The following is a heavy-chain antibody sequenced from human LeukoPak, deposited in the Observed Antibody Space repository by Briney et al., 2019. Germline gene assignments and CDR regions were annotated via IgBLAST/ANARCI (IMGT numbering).Heavy chain of an antibody. D-gene: IGHD2-21*01. Sequence: SETLSLTCTVSGGSISSSSYYWGWIRQPPGKGLEWIGYIYYSGSTYYNPSLKSRVTISVDTSKNQFSLKLSSVTAADTAVYYCARLPAPLPHWGQGTLVTVSS. V-gene: IGHV4-39*01. CDR3: ARLPAPLPH. J-gene: IGHJ4*02. CDR2: IYYSGST. CDR1: GGSISSSSYY.